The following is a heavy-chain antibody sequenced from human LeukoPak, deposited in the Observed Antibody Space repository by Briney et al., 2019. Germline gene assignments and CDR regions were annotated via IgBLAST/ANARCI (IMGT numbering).Heavy chain of an antibody. CDR2: IWYDGSNK. CDR3: AELGITMIGGV. J-gene: IGHJ6*04. Sequence: GGSLRLSCAASGFTFSSYGMHWVRQAPGKGLEWVAFIWYDGSNKYYADSVKGRLTISRDNSKNTLYLQMNSLRAEDTAGYYCAELGITMIGGVWGKGTTVTISS. D-gene: IGHD3-10*02. V-gene: IGHV3-30*02. CDR1: GFTFSSYG.